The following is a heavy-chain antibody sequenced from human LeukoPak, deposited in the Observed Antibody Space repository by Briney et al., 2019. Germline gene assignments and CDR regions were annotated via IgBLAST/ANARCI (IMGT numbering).Heavy chain of an antibody. Sequence: SQTLSLTCTVSGGSISSGTYYWNWIRQPAGKGLEWIGRIYTSGNTNYHPSLKSRVTISVDTSKNQFSLKLSSVTAADTAVYYCAREGLNMVRGVIPKEAWGWFDPWGQGTLVTVSS. D-gene: IGHD3-10*01. CDR3: AREGLNMVRGVIPKEAWGWFDP. CDR2: IYTSGNT. V-gene: IGHV4-61*02. CDR1: GGSISSGTYY. J-gene: IGHJ5*02.